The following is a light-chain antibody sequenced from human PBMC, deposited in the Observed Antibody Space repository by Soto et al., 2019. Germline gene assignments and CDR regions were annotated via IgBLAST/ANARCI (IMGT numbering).Light chain of an antibody. CDR2: DVS. J-gene: IGLJ1*01. V-gene: IGLV2-14*03. CDR1: SSDVGGYNY. Sequence: QSALTQPTSVSRSPGQSITISCTGTSSDVGGYNYVSWYQHHPGKAPKLMICDVSDRPSGVSNRFSGSKSGNTASLTISGLQDEDEADYYCGSYTSSSTPWVFGTGTKVT. CDR3: GSYTSSSTPWV.